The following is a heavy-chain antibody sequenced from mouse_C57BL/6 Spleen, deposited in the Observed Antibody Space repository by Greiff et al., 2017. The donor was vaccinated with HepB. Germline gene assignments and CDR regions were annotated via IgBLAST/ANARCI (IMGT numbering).Heavy chain of an antibody. J-gene: IGHJ4*01. CDR1: GYSFTGYY. CDR2: INPSTGGT. Sequence: EVQLQQSGPELVKPGASVKISCKASGYSFTGYYMNWVKQSPEKSLEWIGEINPSTGGTTYNQKFKAKATLTVDKSSSTAYMQLKSLTSEDSAVYYCARMDVNYAMDYWGQGTSVTVSS. V-gene: IGHV1-42*01. CDR3: ARMDVNYAMDY.